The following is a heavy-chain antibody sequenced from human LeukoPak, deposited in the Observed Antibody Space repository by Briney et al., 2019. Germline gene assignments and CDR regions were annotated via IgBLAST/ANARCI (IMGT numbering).Heavy chain of an antibody. CDR2: IYSGGST. Sequence: GGSLRLSCAASGFTVSSNYMSWVRQAPGKGMEWVSAIYSGGSTYYADSVKGRFTISRDNSKNTLYLQMNSLRAEDTAVYYCASAYYYDSSGCYHDAFDIWGQGTMVTVSS. V-gene: IGHV3-53*01. D-gene: IGHD3-22*01. J-gene: IGHJ3*02. CDR1: GFTVSSNY. CDR3: ASAYYYDSSGCYHDAFDI.